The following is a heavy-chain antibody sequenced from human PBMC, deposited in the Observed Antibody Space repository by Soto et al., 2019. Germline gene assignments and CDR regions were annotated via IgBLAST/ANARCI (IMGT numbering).Heavy chain of an antibody. V-gene: IGHV1-3*01. Sequence: ASVKVSCKASGYTFTSYAMHWVRQAPGQRLEWMGWINAGNGNTKYSQKFQGRVTITRDTSASTAYMELSSLRSEDTAVYYCARDRVDSSGWTRYHDAFDIWGQGTMVTVSS. D-gene: IGHD6-19*01. CDR1: GYTFTSYA. J-gene: IGHJ3*02. CDR2: INAGNGNT. CDR3: ARDRVDSSGWTRYHDAFDI.